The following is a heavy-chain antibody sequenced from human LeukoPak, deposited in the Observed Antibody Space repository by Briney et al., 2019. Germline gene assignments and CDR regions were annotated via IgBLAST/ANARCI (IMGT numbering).Heavy chain of an antibody. CDR3: AKARAGDITAAFNY. CDR1: GFTFNSYA. CDR2: ISSGGNT. Sequence: PGGSLKLSCAASGFTFNSYAMSWVRQAPGKGLEWVSGISSGGNTYYADSVKGRFTISRDNSENTLNLQVNSLRAEDTAIYYCAKARAGDITAAFNYWGQGTLVTVSS. V-gene: IGHV3-23*01. J-gene: IGHJ4*02. D-gene: IGHD6-13*01.